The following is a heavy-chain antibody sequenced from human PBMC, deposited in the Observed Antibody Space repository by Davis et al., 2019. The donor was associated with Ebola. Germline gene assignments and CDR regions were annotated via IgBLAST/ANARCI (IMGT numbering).Heavy chain of an antibody. CDR1: GFTFSSYG. V-gene: IGHV3-30*18. D-gene: IGHD5-12*01. CDR3: AKGDSGYGWDNWFDP. CDR2: ISYDGSDE. Sequence: GESLKISCVVSGFTFSSYGMHWVRQAPGKGLEWVAVISYDGSDEYYGDSVKGRFTISRDNSKNTLYLQMNSLRAEDTAVYYCAKGDSGYGWDNWFDPWGQGTLVTVSS. J-gene: IGHJ5*02.